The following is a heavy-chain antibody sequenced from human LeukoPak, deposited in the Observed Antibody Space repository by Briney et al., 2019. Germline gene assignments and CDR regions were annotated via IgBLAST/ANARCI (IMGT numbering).Heavy chain of an antibody. D-gene: IGHD6-19*01. CDR1: GFTLSTNA. CDR2: ISGSAGSS. V-gene: IGHV3-23*01. Sequence: GGSLRLSCLTSGFTLSTNAMSWVRQAPGKGLEWISGISGSAGSSYYADSVKGRFTISRDNSKNTLYLQMNSLRAEDTAVYYCATTIAVAGTDAFDIWGQGTMVTVSS. CDR3: ATTIAVAGTDAFDI. J-gene: IGHJ3*02.